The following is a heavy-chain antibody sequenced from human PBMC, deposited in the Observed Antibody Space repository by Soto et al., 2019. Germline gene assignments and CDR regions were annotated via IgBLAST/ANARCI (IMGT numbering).Heavy chain of an antibody. CDR3: ARGLKIDSSSSGLPFDP. J-gene: IGHJ5*02. Sequence: QVQLQQWGAGLLKPSETLSLTCAVYGGSFSGYYWSWIRQPPGKGLEWIGEINHSGSTNYNPSLKSRVTIPVDTSKNQFSLKLSSVTAADTAVYYCARGLKIDSSSSGLPFDPWGQGTLVTVSS. CDR2: INHSGST. D-gene: IGHD6-6*01. V-gene: IGHV4-34*01. CDR1: GGSFSGYY.